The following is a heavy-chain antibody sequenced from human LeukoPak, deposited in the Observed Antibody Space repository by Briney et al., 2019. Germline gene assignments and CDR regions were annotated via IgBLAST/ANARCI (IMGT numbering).Heavy chain of an antibody. V-gene: IGHV4-4*07. CDR2: VYASGTT. CDR1: GGSMGSFY. J-gene: IGHJ4*02. D-gene: IGHD4-17*01. Sequence: SETLSLTCAVSGGSMGSFYWSWVRLPAGKGLEWIGRVYASGTTYYNPSLKSRVTMSVDTSKNQFSLKLNSVTAADTAVYYCASGLTVTSFHFWGQGTLVTVSS. CDR3: ASGLTVTSFHF.